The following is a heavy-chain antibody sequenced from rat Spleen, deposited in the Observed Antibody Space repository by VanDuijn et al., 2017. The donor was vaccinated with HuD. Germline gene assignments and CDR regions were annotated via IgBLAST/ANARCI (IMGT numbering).Heavy chain of an antibody. CDR3: TTGTIAAPYWYFDF. CDR1: GFTFNNYY. V-gene: IGHV5-27*01. Sequence: EVQLVESDGGLVQPGRSLKLSCAASGFTFNNYYMAWVRQAPTKGLEWVAYITTGGGTSFYRDSVKGRFTISRDNAKSTLYLQMVSLRSEDTATYYCTTGTIAAPYWYFDFWGPGTMVTVSS. D-gene: IGHD1-2*01. CDR2: ITTGGGTS. J-gene: IGHJ1*01.